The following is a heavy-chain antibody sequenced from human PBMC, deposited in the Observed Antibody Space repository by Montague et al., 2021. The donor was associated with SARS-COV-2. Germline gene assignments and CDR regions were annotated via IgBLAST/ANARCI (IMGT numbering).Heavy chain of an antibody. CDR3: ASAFYGDHWAFDV. D-gene: IGHD3-3*02. V-gene: IGHV6-1*01. Sequence: CAISGDSVSSTRGCWDWIRQSPSTGLEWVGRTYYRSWWRSQYPGSLESRITISGDTSKNQFSLQLNSVTPEDTAVYYCASAFYGDHWAFDVWGQGTMVTVSS. J-gene: IGHJ3*01. CDR1: GDSVSSTRGC. CDR2: TYYRSWWRS.